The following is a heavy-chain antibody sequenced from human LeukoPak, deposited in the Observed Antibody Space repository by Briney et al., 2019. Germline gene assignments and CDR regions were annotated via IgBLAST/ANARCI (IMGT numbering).Heavy chain of an antibody. Sequence: PGRALRLSCAASGFTFSSYGMQWVRQAPGKGLEWVAVISYDGSNKYYADSVKGRFTISRDNSKNTLYLQMNSLRAEDTTVYYCAKGYDFWSDYWGQGTLVTVSS. V-gene: IGHV3-30*18. D-gene: IGHD3-3*01. CDR2: ISYDGSNK. J-gene: IGHJ4*02. CDR1: GFTFSSYG. CDR3: AKGYDFWSDY.